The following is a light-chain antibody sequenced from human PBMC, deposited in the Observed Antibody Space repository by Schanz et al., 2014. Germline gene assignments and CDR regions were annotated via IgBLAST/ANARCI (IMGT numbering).Light chain of an antibody. V-gene: IGKV1-5*01. J-gene: IGKJ3*01. CDR1: QDVSKY. Sequence: DIQMTQSPSSLSASVGDRVTITCQTSQDVSKYLNWYQHKPGKAPKLLIYDASSLESGVPSRFSGSGSGTEFTLTISSLQPDDFATYYCQQYNSYPLAFGPGTKVDIK. CDR3: QQYNSYPLA. CDR2: DAS.